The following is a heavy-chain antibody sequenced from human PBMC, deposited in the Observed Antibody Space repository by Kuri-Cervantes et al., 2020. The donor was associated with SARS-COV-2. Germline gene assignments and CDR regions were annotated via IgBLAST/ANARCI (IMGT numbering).Heavy chain of an antibody. V-gene: IGHV5-51*01. CDR1: GYSFTSYW. CDR2: IYPGDSDT. D-gene: IGHD1-26*01. CDR3: ARRGSYSPFVDY. Sequence: GGVLRLSCKGSGYSFTSYWIGWVRQMPGKGLEWMWIIYPGDSDTRYRPSFQGQVTISADKSISTAYLQWSSLKASDTAMYYCARRGSYSPFVDYWGQGTQVTVSS. J-gene: IGHJ4*02.